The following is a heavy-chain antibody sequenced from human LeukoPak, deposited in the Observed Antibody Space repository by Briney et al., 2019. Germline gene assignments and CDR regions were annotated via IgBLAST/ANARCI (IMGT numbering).Heavy chain of an antibody. CDR3: ATSTVAVNYFDY. V-gene: IGHV1-24*01. CDR1: GYTFTGYY. J-gene: IGHJ4*02. D-gene: IGHD6-19*01. Sequence: ASVNVSCKASGYTFTGYYMHWVRQAPGKGREWMGGFDPEDGETIYAQKFQGRVTITEDTSTDTAYMELSSLRSEDTAVYYCATSTVAVNYFDYWGQGTLVTVSS. CDR2: FDPEDGET.